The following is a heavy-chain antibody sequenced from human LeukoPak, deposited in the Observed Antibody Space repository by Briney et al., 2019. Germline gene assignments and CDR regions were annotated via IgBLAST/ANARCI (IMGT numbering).Heavy chain of an antibody. CDR1: GFTFSSYA. D-gene: IGHD3-22*01. Sequence: PGGSLRLSCAASGFTFSSYAMSWVRQAPGKGLEWVSAISGSGGSTYYADSVKGRFTISRDNSKNMLYLQMNSLRAEDTAVYYCAKATYYYDSSGYYSDYWGQGTLVTVSS. J-gene: IGHJ4*02. V-gene: IGHV3-23*01. CDR2: ISGSGGST. CDR3: AKATYYYDSSGYYSDY.